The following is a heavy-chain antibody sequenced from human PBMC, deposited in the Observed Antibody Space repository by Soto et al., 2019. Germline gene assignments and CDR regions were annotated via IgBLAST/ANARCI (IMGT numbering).Heavy chain of an antibody. CDR2: ISSISNTI. CDR1: GFTFSSYS. Sequence: EVQLVESGGGLVQPGGSLRLSCAASGFTFSSYSMSWVRQAPGKGLEWVSYISSISNTIYYADSVKGRFTISRDNAKNSLYLHINGLSAEDTAVYYCARDRGCSGGICYRDLGYWGQGTLVTVSS. J-gene: IGHJ4*02. D-gene: IGHD2-15*01. V-gene: IGHV3-48*01. CDR3: ARDRGCSGGICYRDLGY.